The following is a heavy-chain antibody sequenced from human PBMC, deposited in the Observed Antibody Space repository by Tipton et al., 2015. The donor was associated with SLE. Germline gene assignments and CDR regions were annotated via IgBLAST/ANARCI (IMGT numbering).Heavy chain of an antibody. CDR1: GGSFSAYY. Sequence: TLSLTCAVYGGSFSAYYWSWIRQPPGKGLEWIGEINHSGSTNYSPSLKSRVTISVDTSKNQFSLKLSSVTAADTAVYYCARGRRFLEWGYYYYGMDVWGQGTTVTVSS. V-gene: IGHV4-34*01. CDR3: ARGRRFLEWGYYYYGMDV. D-gene: IGHD3-3*01. CDR2: INHSGST. J-gene: IGHJ6*02.